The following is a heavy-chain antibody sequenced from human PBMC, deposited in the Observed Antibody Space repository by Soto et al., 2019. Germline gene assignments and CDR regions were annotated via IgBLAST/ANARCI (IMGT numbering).Heavy chain of an antibody. V-gene: IGHV1-3*01. CDR1: GYTFTSYA. D-gene: IGHD6-19*01. Sequence: QVQLVQSGAEVKKPGASVKVSCKASGYTFTSYAMHWVRQTPGQRLEWMGWINAGNGNTKYSQKFQGRVTITRDTSASTAYMELSSLRSEDTAVYYCARVSGIAVAEVWGQGTLVTVSS. J-gene: IGHJ4*02. CDR2: INAGNGNT. CDR3: ARVSGIAVAEV.